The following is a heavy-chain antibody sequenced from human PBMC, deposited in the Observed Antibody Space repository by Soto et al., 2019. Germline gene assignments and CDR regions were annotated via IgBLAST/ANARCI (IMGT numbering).Heavy chain of an antibody. Sequence: PSETLSLTCTVSGGSISSSSYYWGWIRQPPGKGLEWIGSIYYSGSTYYNPSLKSRVTISVDTSKNQFSLKLSSVTAADTAVYYCARVLGDSSGYYLGPPDAFDIWGQGTMVTVSS. CDR3: ARVLGDSSGYYLGPPDAFDI. D-gene: IGHD3-22*01. CDR1: GGSISSSSYY. J-gene: IGHJ3*02. V-gene: IGHV4-39*07. CDR2: IYYSGST.